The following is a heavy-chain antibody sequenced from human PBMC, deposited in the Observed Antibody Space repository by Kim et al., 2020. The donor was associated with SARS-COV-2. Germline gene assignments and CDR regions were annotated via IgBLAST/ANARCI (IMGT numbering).Heavy chain of an antibody. J-gene: IGHJ6*02. CDR1: GYTLTELS. CDR2: FGPEDGET. V-gene: IGHV1-24*01. D-gene: IGHD1-7*01. Sequence: ASVKVSCKVSGYTLTELSMHWVRQAPGKGLEWMGGFGPEDGETIYAQKFQGRVTMTEDTSTDTAYMELSSLRSEDTAVYYCATRKLGNYGNYYYGVDVWGQGTTVTVSS. CDR3: ATRKLGNYGNYYYGVDV.